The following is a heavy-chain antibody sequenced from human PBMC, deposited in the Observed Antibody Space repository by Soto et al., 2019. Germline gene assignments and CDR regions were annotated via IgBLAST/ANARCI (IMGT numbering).Heavy chain of an antibody. D-gene: IGHD5-12*01. CDR2: ISTSGSTR. CDR1: GFSFSSYE. CDR3: GRGVGYSGYDVDY. J-gene: IGHJ4*02. V-gene: IGHV3-48*03. Sequence: GGSLRLSCAVSGFSFSSYEMNWVRQAPGKGPEWVSYISTSGSTRYYADSVKGRFTISRDNAKNSLYLQMRSLRDEDTAVYYCGRGVGYSGYDVDYWGQGTLVTVSS.